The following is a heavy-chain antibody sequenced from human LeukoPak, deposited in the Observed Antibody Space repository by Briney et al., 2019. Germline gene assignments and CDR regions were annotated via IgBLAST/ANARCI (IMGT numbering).Heavy chain of an antibody. V-gene: IGHV3-48*04. D-gene: IGHD3-10*01. CDR1: GFTFSACN. CDR2: ISSSDSTL. CDR3: AREVTMLRGVIYFDF. Sequence: GGSLRLSCAASGFTFSACNMNWVRQAPGAGLEWLSYISSSDSTLNYADSVKGRFTTSRDNAKNSLFLQMNSLRAEDTAVYYCAREVTMLRGVIYFDFWGQGTLVTVSS. J-gene: IGHJ4*02.